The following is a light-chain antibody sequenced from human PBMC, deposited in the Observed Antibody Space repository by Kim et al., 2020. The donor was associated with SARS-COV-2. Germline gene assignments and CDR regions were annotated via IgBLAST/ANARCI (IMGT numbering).Light chain of an antibody. CDR1: SSNIGTNT. J-gene: IGLJ3*02. CDR2: TDN. CDR3: SAWDDSLNGWV. V-gene: IGLV1-44*01. Sequence: GQRVTIACSGSSSNIGTNTVNWYRQLPGTAPKLLIQTDNQRPSGVPDRFSGSKSGTSASLAINGLQSEDEAGYYCSAWDDSLNGWVFGGGTQLTVL.